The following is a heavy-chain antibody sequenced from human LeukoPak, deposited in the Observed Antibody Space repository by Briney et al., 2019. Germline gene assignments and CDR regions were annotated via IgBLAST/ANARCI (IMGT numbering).Heavy chain of an antibody. CDR3: ARGQSDIVVVPAAVVWFDP. CDR1: GGSISSYY. CDR2: IYYSGST. V-gene: IGHV4-59*01. J-gene: IGHJ5*02. D-gene: IGHD2-2*01. Sequence: SETLSLTCTVSGGSISSYYWSWIRQPPGKGLEWIGYIYYSGSTNYNPSLKSRVTISVDTSKNQFSLKLNSVTAADTAVYYCARGQSDIVVVPAAVVWFDPWGQGTLVTVSS.